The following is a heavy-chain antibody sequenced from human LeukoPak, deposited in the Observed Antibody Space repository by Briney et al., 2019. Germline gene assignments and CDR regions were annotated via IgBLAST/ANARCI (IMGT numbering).Heavy chain of an antibody. CDR1: GFTFSSYA. V-gene: IGHV3-23*01. CDR3: ARGGAVAGDYYFDY. D-gene: IGHD6-19*01. J-gene: IGHJ4*02. CDR2: ISGSGGST. Sequence: GGSLRLSCAASGFTFSSYAMSWVRQAPGKGLEWVSAISGSGGSTYYADSVKGRFTISRDNSKNTLYLQMNSLRAEDTAVYYCARGGAVAGDYYFDYWGQGTLVTVSS.